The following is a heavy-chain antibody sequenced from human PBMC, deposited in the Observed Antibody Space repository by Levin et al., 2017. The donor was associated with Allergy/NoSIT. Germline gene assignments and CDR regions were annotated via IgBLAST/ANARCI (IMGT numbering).Heavy chain of an antibody. CDR2: ISYDGSNK. D-gene: IGHD4-23*01. Sequence: GGSLRLSCAASGFTFSSYAMHWVRQAPGKGLEWVAVISYDGSNKYYADSVKGRFTISRDNSKNTLYLQMNSLRAEDTAVYYCASLRAITTVGSNWFDPWGQGTLVTVSS. CDR3: ASLRAITTVGSNWFDP. V-gene: IGHV3-30*04. CDR1: GFTFSSYA. J-gene: IGHJ5*02.